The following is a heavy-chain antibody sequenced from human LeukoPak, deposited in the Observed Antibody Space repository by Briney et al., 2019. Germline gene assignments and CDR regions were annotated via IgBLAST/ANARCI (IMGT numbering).Heavy chain of an antibody. J-gene: IGHJ3*02. CDR2: ISSSSSYI. D-gene: IGHD3-22*01. CDR1: GFTFSSYS. V-gene: IGHV3-21*01. CDR3: ARAWDTMIGDACDM. Sequence: GGSLRLSCAASGFTFSSYSTNWVRQAPGKGLEWVSSISSSSSYIYYADSVKGRFTISRDNAKNSLYLQMNSVRAEDTAVYYCARAWDTMIGDACDMWGQQTRVTVSS.